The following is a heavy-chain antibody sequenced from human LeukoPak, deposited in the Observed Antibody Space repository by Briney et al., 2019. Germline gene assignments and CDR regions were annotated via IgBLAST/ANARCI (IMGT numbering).Heavy chain of an antibody. CDR3: ALQTIAAAGTLFDY. CDR2: IYSSGST. Sequence: SETLSLTCTVSGGSISSSSYYWGWIRQPPGKGLEWIGRIYSSGSTYYNPSLKSRVTISVDTSKNQFSLKLSSVTAADTAVYYCALQTIAAAGTLFDYWGRGTLVTVSS. J-gene: IGHJ4*02. CDR1: GGSISSSSYY. V-gene: IGHV4-39*07. D-gene: IGHD6-13*01.